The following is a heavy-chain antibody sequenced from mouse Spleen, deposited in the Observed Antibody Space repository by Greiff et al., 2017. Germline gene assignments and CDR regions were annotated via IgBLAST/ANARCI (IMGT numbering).Heavy chain of an antibody. CDR1: GYTFTDYY. CDR2: INPNNGGT. J-gene: IGHJ1*01. V-gene: IGHV1-26*01. D-gene: IGHD1-1*01. CDR3: ARSITTVVAPYWYFDV. Sequence: EVQLQQSGPELVKPGASVKISCKASGYTFTDYYMNWVKQSHGKSLEWIGDINPNNGGTSYNQKFKGKATLTVDKSSSTAYMELRSLTSEDSAVYYCARSITTVVAPYWYFDVWGAGTTVTVSS.